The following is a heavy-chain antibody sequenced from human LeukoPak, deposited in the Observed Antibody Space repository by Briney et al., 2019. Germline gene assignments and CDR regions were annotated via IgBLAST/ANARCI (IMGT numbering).Heavy chain of an antibody. V-gene: IGHV4-61*02. J-gene: IGHJ3*02. CDR1: GDSISSGSYY. Sequence: PSETLSLTCEVSGDSISSGSYYWTWIRQPAGKGLEWIGRIYSSGGTTYNPSLKSRVTISVDTSKNQFSLKLSSVTAADTAVYYCARANQNVLRFLEWLSAFDIWGQGTMVTVSS. D-gene: IGHD3-3*01. CDR2: IYSSGGT. CDR3: ARANQNVLRFLEWLSAFDI.